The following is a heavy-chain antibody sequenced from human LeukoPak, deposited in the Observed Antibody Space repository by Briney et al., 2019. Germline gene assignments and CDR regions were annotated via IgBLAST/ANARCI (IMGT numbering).Heavy chain of an antibody. CDR2: IYYSGST. CDR3: ARVSYGLYYMDV. V-gene: IGHV4-61*05. CDR1: GGSISGGSISSNY. D-gene: IGHD1-26*01. J-gene: IGHJ6*03. Sequence: SETLSLTCTVSGGSISGGSISSNYWNWTRQTPGKGLEWIGYIYYSGSTNFNPSLKSRVTISVDTSKNQFSLKLSSVTAADTAVYYCARVSYGLYYMDVWGKGTTVTVSS.